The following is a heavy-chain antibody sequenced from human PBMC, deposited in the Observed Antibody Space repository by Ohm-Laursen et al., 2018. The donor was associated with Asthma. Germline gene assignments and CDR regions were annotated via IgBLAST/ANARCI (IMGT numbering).Heavy chain of an antibody. V-gene: IGHV3-30*03. D-gene: IGHD3-10*01. CDR3: ARDAGGYYDSDYYGMDV. J-gene: IGHJ6*02. CDR2: ISYDGSNK. Sequence: RSLRLSCTATGFTFSSYGMHWVRQAPGKGLEWVAVISYDGSNKYYADSVKGRFTISRDNSKNTLYLQMNSLRAEDTAVYYCARDAGGYYDSDYYGMDVWGQGTTVTVSS. CDR1: GFTFSSYG.